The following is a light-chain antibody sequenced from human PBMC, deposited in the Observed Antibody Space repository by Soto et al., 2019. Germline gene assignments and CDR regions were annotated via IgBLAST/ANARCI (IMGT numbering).Light chain of an antibody. CDR1: QSISSN. CDR3: QQYDNWPPWT. Sequence: EIVMTQSPATLSVSPGERATLSCRASQSISSNLAWYQQKPGQAPRLLIYGASNRATGIPARFSGSGSGTDFTLTISSLQSEDSAVYYCQQYDNWPPWTFGQGTKVECK. V-gene: IGKV3-15*01. J-gene: IGKJ1*01. CDR2: GAS.